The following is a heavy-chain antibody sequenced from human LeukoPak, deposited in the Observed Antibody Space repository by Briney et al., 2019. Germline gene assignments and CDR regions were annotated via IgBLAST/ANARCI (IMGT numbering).Heavy chain of an antibody. V-gene: IGHV1-69*05. D-gene: IGHD3-22*01. CDR2: IIPIFGTV. Sequence: GASVKVSCKASGVTFSSYAISRVRQAPGQGLEWMGGIIPIFGTVNYAQKFQGRVTITTDESTSTAYMELSSLRSEDTAVYYCASLTRVDSSGYLDYWGQGTLVAVSS. CDR3: ASLTRVDSSGYLDY. J-gene: IGHJ4*02. CDR1: GVTFSSYA.